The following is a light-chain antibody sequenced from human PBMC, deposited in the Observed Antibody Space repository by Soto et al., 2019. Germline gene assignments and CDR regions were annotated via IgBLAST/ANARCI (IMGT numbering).Light chain of an antibody. CDR1: QSISSW. CDR2: DAS. J-gene: IGKJ5*01. CDR3: QQSNNHPIS. V-gene: IGKV1-5*01. Sequence: DIQMTQSPSALSASVGDRVTITCRASQSISSWLAWYQQKPGKAPKLLIYDASSLESGVPSRFSGSGSGTEFTLTISSLQPDDFATYYCQQSNNHPISFGQGTRLEIK.